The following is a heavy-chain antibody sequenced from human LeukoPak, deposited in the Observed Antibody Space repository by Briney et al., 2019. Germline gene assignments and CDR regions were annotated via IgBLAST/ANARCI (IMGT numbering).Heavy chain of an antibody. CDR3: ADYGVSGVRNNFY. D-gene: IGHD3-3*01. Sequence: GGSLRLSCAASGLAFSSYAMSWVRQAPGKGLEWVSTISVASNTFDADSVKGRFTISRDNSRNTVYLQMTSLRADDTAVYYCADYGVSGVRNNFYWGQGTLVTVSS. J-gene: IGHJ4*02. V-gene: IGHV3-23*01. CDR1: GLAFSSYA. CDR2: ISVASNT.